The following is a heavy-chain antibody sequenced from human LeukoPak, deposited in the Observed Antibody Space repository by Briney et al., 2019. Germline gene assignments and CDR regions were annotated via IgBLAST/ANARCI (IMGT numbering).Heavy chain of an antibody. Sequence: GGSLRLSCAASGFTFSSYGMQWVRQAPGKGLERVAVIWYDGSNKDYADSVKGRFTISRDNSTNTLYLQMNSLRAEDTAVYYCARGYQLHHYYYYGMDVWGQGTTVTVSS. V-gene: IGHV3-33*01. CDR2: IWYDGSNK. D-gene: IGHD2-2*01. CDR1: GFTFSSYG. J-gene: IGHJ6*02. CDR3: ARGYQLHHYYYYGMDV.